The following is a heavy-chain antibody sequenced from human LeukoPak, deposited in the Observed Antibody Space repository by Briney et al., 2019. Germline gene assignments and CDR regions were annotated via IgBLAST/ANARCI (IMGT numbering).Heavy chain of an antibody. V-gene: IGHV4-30-2*01. Sequence: SETLSLTCTVSGGSISSGGYYWSWIRQPPGKGLEWIGYIYHSGSTYSNPCLKSRVSISVDRSKNQFSLRLSSVTAADTAVYYCARDGDFWSGYESFGIWGQGTMVTVSS. J-gene: IGHJ3*02. CDR2: IYHSGST. CDR3: ARDGDFWSGYESFGI. CDR1: GGSISSGGYY. D-gene: IGHD3-3*01.